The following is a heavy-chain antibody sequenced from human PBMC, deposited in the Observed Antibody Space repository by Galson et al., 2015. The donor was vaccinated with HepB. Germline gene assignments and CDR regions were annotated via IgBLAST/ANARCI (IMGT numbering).Heavy chain of an antibody. CDR1: GFTFGDYA. CDR2: IRSKAYGGTT. J-gene: IGHJ3*02. D-gene: IGHD5-24*01. Sequence: SLRLSCAASGFTFGDYAMSWVRQAPGKGLEWVGFIRSKAYGGTTEYAASVKGRFTISRDDSKSIAYLQMNSLKTEDTAVYYCNGQEMATIIRLSVDAFDIWGQGTMVTVSS. V-gene: IGHV3-49*04. CDR3: NGQEMATIIRLSVDAFDI.